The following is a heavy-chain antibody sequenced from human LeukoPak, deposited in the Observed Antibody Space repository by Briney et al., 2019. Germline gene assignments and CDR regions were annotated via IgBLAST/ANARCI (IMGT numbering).Heavy chain of an antibody. V-gene: IGHV3-74*01. J-gene: IGHJ4*02. CDR2: INTDGSST. CDR3: AKDHEIRWPPLDYYDH. D-gene: IGHD3-16*01. Sequence: GGSLRLSCAASGFTFSSYWMHWVRQAPGKGLVWVSRINTDGSSTSSADSVKGRFTISRDNSQNTVNLQMNSLRSEDTAVYYCAKDHEIRWPPLDYYDHWGQGIMVIVSS. CDR1: GFTFSSYW.